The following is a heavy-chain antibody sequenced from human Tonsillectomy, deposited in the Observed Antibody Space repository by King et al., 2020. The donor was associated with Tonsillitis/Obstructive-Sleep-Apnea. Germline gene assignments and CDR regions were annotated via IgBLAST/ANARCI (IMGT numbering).Heavy chain of an antibody. CDR1: GFTFSDYY. Sequence: VQLVESGGGLVKPGGSLRLSCAASGFTFSDYYMSWIRQAPGKGLEWVSYISSGSSYTNYADSVKGRFTISRDNAKNSLYLQMNSLRAEATAVYYCASHYTNTSPFDYWGRGTLVTVSS. CDR2: ISSGSSYT. J-gene: IGHJ4*02. V-gene: IGHV3-11*05. D-gene: IGHD2-2*02. CDR3: ASHYTNTSPFDY.